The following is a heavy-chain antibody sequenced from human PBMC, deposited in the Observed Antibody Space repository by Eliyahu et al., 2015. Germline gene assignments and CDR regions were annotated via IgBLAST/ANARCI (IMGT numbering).Heavy chain of an antibody. CDR1: GTTFSRSG. V-gene: IGHV3-33*03. J-gene: IGHJ4*02. CDR2: KSYDGTET. CDR3: AKDKGLRSFDY. Sequence: QVQLVESGGGVVQPGTSLRLSCAASGTTFSRSGMHWVRQAPGKGLEGVAFKSYDGTETYYADSVKGRFTISRDNSKNAVFLQMNSLRAEDTAIYYCAKDKGLRSFDYWGQGALVTVSS.